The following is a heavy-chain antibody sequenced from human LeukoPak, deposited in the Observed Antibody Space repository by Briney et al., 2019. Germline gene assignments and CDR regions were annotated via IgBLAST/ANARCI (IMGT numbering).Heavy chain of an antibody. CDR3: ARQSGGSSWDSRPNWFDP. Sequence: PSETLSLTCTVSGGSISSSSYYWGWIRQPPGKGLEWIGSIYYSGSTYYNPSLKSRVTMSVDTSKNQFSLKLSSVTAADTAVYYCARQSGGSSWDSRPNWFDPWGQGTLVTVSS. D-gene: IGHD6-13*01. CDR1: GGSISSSSYY. CDR2: IYYSGST. V-gene: IGHV4-39*01. J-gene: IGHJ5*02.